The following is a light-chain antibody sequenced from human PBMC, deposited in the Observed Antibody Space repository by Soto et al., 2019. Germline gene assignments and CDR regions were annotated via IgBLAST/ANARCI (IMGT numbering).Light chain of an antibody. CDR2: EVN. J-gene: IGLJ1*01. V-gene: IGLV2-14*01. Sequence: QSALPQPASVSGSPGQSITISCTGTSSEFGGYNYVSWYQQYPGKAPKLMIYEVNNRPSGVSNRFSGSKSGNTASLTISGLQAEDEADYYFSSYISSSTLGFATGTTLTV. CDR3: SSYISSSTLG. CDR1: SSEFGGYNY.